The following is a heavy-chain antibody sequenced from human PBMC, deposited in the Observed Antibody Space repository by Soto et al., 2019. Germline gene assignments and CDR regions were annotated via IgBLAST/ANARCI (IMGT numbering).Heavy chain of an antibody. J-gene: IGHJ5*02. V-gene: IGHV4-39*01. Sequence: QLQLQESGPGLVKPSETLSLTCTVSGGSISSSSYYWGWIRQPPGKGLEWIGSIYYSGSTYYNPSLKSRVTISVDPSKNQFSLKLSSVTAADTAVYYCARHGGDCSGGSCYLNWFDPWGQGTLVTVSS. CDR1: GGSISSSSYY. CDR3: ARHGGDCSGGSCYLNWFDP. D-gene: IGHD2-15*01. CDR2: IYYSGST.